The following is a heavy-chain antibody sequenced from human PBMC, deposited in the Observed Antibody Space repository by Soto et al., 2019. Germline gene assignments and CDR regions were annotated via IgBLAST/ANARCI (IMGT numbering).Heavy chain of an antibody. Sequence: SETLSLTCAVSGGSIRSSNWWSWVRPPPGKGLEWIGEIYHSGSTNYNPSLKSRVTMSVDKSKNQLSLNLSSVTAADTAVYYCARQTLDSSGWTNWFDPWGQGTLVTVSS. CDR3: ARQTLDSSGWTNWFDP. V-gene: IGHV4-4*02. CDR1: GGSIRSSNW. J-gene: IGHJ5*02. D-gene: IGHD6-19*01. CDR2: IYHSGST.